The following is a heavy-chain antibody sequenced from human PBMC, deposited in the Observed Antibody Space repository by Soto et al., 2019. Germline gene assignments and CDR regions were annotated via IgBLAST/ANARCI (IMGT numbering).Heavy chain of an antibody. D-gene: IGHD2-8*02. J-gene: IGHJ4*02. V-gene: IGHV3-30*03. CDR1: GFTVSSYG. Sequence: QVQLVESGGGVVQPWSSLRLSCAASGFTVSSYGMHWVRQAPGKGLGGVAVISRDGGTKYYADSVKGRFAIPKDNSRNTLFLEMNSLRGDDMAVYYCTGEVASGYWGQGTLVTVSS. CDR3: TGEVASGY. CDR2: ISRDGGTK.